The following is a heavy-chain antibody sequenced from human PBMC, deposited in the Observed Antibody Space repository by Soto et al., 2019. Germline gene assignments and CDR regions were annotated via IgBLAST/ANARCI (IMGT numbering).Heavy chain of an antibody. Sequence: EVQLLASGGGLVQPGGPLRLSCEASGITFSSYPMNWVRQAPGKGLEWVSAISSSGSSTYYADSVKGRFTISRDNSKNTLYLQVNSLRADDTAVYYCANRPAPLGWYSWGQGTLVTVSS. CDR3: ANRPAPLGWYS. CDR1: GITFSSYP. CDR2: ISSSGSST. J-gene: IGHJ4*02. D-gene: IGHD6-19*01. V-gene: IGHV3-23*01.